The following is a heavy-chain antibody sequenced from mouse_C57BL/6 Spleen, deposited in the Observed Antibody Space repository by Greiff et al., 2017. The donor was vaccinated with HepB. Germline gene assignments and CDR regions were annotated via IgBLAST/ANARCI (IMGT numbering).Heavy chain of an antibody. CDR1: GYTFTDYY. V-gene: IGHV1-26*01. Sequence: EVQLQQSGPELVKPGASVKISCKASGYTFTDYYMNWVKQSHGKSLEWIGDINPNNCGTSYNQKFKGKSTLPVDKSSSPAYMELRSLTSDASAVYYCARTARGEYAMDYWGQGTSVTVSS. J-gene: IGHJ4*01. CDR3: ARTARGEYAMDY. CDR2: INPNNCGT. D-gene: IGHD1-2*01.